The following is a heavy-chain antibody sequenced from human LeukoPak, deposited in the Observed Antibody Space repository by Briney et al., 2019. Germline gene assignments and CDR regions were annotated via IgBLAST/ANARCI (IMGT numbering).Heavy chain of an antibody. CDR3: ARFKRYCSGGSCYYYYYYYMDV. Sequence: SETLSLTCAVYGGSFSGYYWSWIRQPPGKGLELIGEINHSGSTNYNPSLKSRVTISVDTSKNQFSLKLSSVTAADTAVYYCARFKRYCSGGSCYYYYYYYMDVWGKGTTVTVSS. D-gene: IGHD2-15*01. CDR1: GGSFSGYY. CDR2: INHSGST. J-gene: IGHJ6*03. V-gene: IGHV4-34*01.